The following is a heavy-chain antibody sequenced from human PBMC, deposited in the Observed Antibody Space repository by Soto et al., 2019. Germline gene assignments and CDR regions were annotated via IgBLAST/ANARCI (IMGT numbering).Heavy chain of an antibody. CDR3: ARHHYGSGSYLVYYYYGMDV. D-gene: IGHD3-10*01. Sequence: SDTLSLTCTVSGGSISSSSYYWGWIRQPPGKGLEWIGSIYYSGSTYYNPSLKSRVTISVDTSKNQFSLKLSSVTAADTAVYYCARHHYGSGSYLVYYYYGMDVWGQGTTVT. CDR2: IYYSGST. CDR1: GGSISSSSYY. J-gene: IGHJ6*02. V-gene: IGHV4-39*01.